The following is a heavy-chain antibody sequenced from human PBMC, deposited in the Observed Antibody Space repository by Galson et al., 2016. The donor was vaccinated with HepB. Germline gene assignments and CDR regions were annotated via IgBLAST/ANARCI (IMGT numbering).Heavy chain of an antibody. CDR1: GDSISSNTW. J-gene: IGHJ4*01. V-gene: IGHV4-4*02. Sequence: SETLSLTCAVSGDSISSNTWWNWVRQPPGKGLEWIGEIYHSGTTNYNPALKSRVTLSVDKSKNHFSLRLSSVIAADTAIYYCVRLGTAAAVANRRGSLYWSHGTRVTVSS. CDR3: VRLGTAAAVANRRGSLY. CDR2: IYHSGTT. D-gene: IGHD6-13*01.